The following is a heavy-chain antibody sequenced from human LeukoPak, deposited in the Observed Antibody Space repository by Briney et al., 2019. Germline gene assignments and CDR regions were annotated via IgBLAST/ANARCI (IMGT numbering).Heavy chain of an antibody. CDR1: GGSISSYY. J-gene: IGHJ6*03. V-gene: IGHV4-4*07. CDR3: ARVYYGSGSSSYYYYMDV. D-gene: IGHD3-10*01. CDR2: IYTSGST. Sequence: PSETLSLTCTVSGGSISSYYWSWIRQPAGKGLEWIGRIYTSGSTNYNPSLKSRVTMSVDTSKNQFSLKLSSVTAADTAVHYCARVYYGSGSSSYYYYMDVWGKGTTVTVSS.